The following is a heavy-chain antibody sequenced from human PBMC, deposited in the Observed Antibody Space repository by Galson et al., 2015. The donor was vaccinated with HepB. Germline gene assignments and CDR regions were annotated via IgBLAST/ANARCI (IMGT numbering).Heavy chain of an antibody. CDR2: IDWDDDK. J-gene: IGHJ5*02. CDR3: ARIHSYYYDSSGYSGGWFDP. V-gene: IGHV2-70*11. Sequence: PALVKPTQTLTLTCTFSGFSLSTSGMCVSWIRQPPGEALEWLARIDWDDDKYYSTSLKTRLTISKDTSKNQVVLTMTNMDPVDTATYYCARIHSYYYDSSGYSGGWFDPWGQGTLVTVSS. D-gene: IGHD3-22*01. CDR1: GFSLSTSGMC.